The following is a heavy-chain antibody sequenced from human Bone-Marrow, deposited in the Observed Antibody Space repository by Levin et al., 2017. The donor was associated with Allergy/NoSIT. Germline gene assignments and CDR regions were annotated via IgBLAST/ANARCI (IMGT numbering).Heavy chain of an antibody. CDR1: GGSISTSGYS. CDR3: AKLVPEASTYDFDY. V-gene: IGHV4-39*01. Sequence: SQTLSLTCIVRGGSISTSGYSWGWIRQPPGKGLEWIGNVDYSGDTYQNPSLRSRVTISIDTSRNQFSLNLNSVTAADTAVYYCAKLVPEASTYDFDYWGQGTLVTVSS. J-gene: IGHJ4*02. D-gene: IGHD1-14*01. CDR2: VDYSGDT.